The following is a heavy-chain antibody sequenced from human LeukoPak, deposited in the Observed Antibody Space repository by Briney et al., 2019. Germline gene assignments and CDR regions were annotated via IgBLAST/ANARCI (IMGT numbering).Heavy chain of an antibody. Sequence: ASVKVSCKVSGYTLTELSMHWVRQAPGKGLEWMGGFDPEDGETIYAQKFQGRVTMTEDTSTGTAYMELSSLRSEDTAVYYCATARLTPYTRYYFDYWGQGTLVTVSS. CDR3: ATARLTPYTRYYFDY. V-gene: IGHV1-24*01. CDR1: GYTLTELS. CDR2: FDPEDGET. J-gene: IGHJ4*02. D-gene: IGHD3-16*01.